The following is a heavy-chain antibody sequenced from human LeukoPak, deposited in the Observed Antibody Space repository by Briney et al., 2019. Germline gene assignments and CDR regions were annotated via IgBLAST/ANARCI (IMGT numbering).Heavy chain of an antibody. CDR3: ARGLAARWFDY. J-gene: IGHJ4*02. Sequence: SETLSLTCAVYGGSFSGYYWSWIRQPPGKGLEWIGEINHSGSTNYNPSLKSRVTISVDTSKNQFSLKLSSVTAADTAVYYCARGLAARWFDYWGQGTLVTVSS. CDR1: GGSFSGYY. D-gene: IGHD5-18*01. CDR2: INHSGST. V-gene: IGHV4-34*01.